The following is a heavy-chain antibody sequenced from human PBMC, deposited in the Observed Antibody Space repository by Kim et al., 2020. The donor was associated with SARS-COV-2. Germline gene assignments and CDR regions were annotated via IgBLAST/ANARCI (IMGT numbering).Heavy chain of an antibody. V-gene: IGHV3-48*02. CDR1: GFTFSSYS. Sequence: GGSLRLSCIASGFTFSSYSMNWVRQAPGKGLEWLSYIGSSSTTIFYADYADSVKGWFTISRDNAKNSLYLQMDSLRDEDTAVYYCARDSDYSFDYWGQGTLVAVSS. D-gene: IGHD4-4*01. J-gene: IGHJ4*02. CDR3: ARDSDYSFDY. CDR2: IGSSSTTI.